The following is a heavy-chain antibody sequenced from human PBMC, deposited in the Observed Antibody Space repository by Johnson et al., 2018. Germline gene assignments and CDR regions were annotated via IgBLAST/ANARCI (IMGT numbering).Heavy chain of an antibody. Sequence: VQLVESGGGVVQPGRSLRLSCAASGFTFSSYGMHWVRQAPGKGLEWVSGISGSGDRTYYADSVKGRFTISRDNSKNTLLQMNSLRAEDTAVYYCAKDLGVSLPEACEIWGQGTMVTVSS. CDR1: GFTFSSYG. CDR2: ISGSGDRT. J-gene: IGHJ3*02. V-gene: IGHV3-23*04. D-gene: IGHD3-16*01. CDR3: AKDLGVSLPEACEI.